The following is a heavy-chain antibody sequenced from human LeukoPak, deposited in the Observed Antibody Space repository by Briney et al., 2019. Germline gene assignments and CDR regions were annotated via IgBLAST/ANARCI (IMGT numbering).Heavy chain of an antibody. CDR1: GFTVSSNY. J-gene: IGHJ6*03. Sequence: GGSLRLSCAASGFTVSSNYMSWVRQAPGKGLEWVSVIYSGGSTYYADSVKGRFTISRDNSKNTLYLQMNSLRAEDTAVYYCARGGSVYSNYYHYMDVWGKGTTVTVSS. CDR3: ARGGSVYSNYYHYMDV. V-gene: IGHV3-53*01. D-gene: IGHD4-11*01. CDR2: IYSGGST.